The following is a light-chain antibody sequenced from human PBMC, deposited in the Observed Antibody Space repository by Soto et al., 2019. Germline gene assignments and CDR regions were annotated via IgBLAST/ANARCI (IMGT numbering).Light chain of an antibody. Sequence: IVLTQSPGTLSLSPGERATLSCRASQSVSSTYLGWYQQKPGQAPRLLISGASSRATGIPDRFSGSGSGTDFTLTFSRLAPEDFAVYYCQQYGSIPFTFGPGTKVDI. CDR3: QQYGSIPFT. CDR1: QSVSSTY. CDR2: GAS. V-gene: IGKV3-20*01. J-gene: IGKJ3*01.